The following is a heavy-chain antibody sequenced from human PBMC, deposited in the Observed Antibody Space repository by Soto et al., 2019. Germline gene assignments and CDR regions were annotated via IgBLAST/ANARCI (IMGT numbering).Heavy chain of an antibody. CDR1: GGSFSGYY. CDR2: INHSGST. CDR3: ARDGQWLAPYDY. J-gene: IGHJ4*02. Sequence: PSETLSLTCAVYGGSFSGYYWSWIRQPPGKGLEWIGEINHSGSTNYNPSPTSRVTISVDTSKNQFSLKLSSVTAADTAVYYCARDGQWLAPYDYWGQGTLVTVSS. D-gene: IGHD6-19*01. V-gene: IGHV4-34*01.